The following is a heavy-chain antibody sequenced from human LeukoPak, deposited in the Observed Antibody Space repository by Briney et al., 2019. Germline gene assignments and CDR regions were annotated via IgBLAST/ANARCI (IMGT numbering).Heavy chain of an antibody. CDR2: ISWNSGSI. CDR1: GFTFDDYA. J-gene: IGHJ4*02. D-gene: IGHD3-3*01. Sequence: GGSLRLSCAASGFTFDDYAMHWVRQAPGKGLEWVSGISWNSGSIGYADSAKGRFTISRDNAKNSLYLQMNSLRAEDTAVYYCARLREIPVFGVVTKSTSYFDYWGQGTLVTVSS. CDR3: ARLREIPVFGVVTKSTSYFDY. V-gene: IGHV3-9*01.